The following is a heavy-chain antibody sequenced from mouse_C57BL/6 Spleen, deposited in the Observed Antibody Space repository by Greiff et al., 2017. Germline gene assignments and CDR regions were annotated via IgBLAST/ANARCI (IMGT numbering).Heavy chain of an antibody. CDR1: GYAFTNYL. V-gene: IGHV1-54*01. CDR2: INPGSGGT. J-gene: IGHJ4*01. Sequence: VQLQQSGAELVRPGTSVKVSCKASGYAFTNYLIEWVKQRPGQGLEWIGVINPGSGGTNYNEKFKGKATLTADKSSSTAYMQLSSLTSEDSAVYCCARRSSYNYAMDCWGQGTSVTVSS. CDR3: ARRSSYNYAMDC. D-gene: IGHD1-1*01.